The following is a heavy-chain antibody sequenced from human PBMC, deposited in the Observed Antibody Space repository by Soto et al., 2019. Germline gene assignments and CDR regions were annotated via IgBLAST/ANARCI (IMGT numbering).Heavy chain of an antibody. D-gene: IGHD6-13*01. V-gene: IGHV5-51*01. CDR1: GYSFITHW. CDR3: ARSTGSSSWYEYNWFDH. CDR2: IYPRDSDI. Sequence: XESLNISCQGSGYSFITHWIGWVRQMPGKGLEWMAIIYPRDSDIRYSPSFQGQVTVSVDKSISTAYLQWSSLKASDTAIYYCARSTGSSSWYEYNWFDHWGQGNLVTVSS. J-gene: IGHJ5*02.